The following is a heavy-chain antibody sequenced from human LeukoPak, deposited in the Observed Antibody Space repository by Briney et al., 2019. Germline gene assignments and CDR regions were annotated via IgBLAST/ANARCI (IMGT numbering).Heavy chain of an antibody. V-gene: IGHV1-18*01. D-gene: IGHD3-16*02. CDR2: ISAYNGNT. CDR1: GYTFTSYG. CDR3: ARGGYSVRGELSLDSPGY. Sequence: ASVKVSCKASGYTFTSYGISWVRQAPGQGLEWMGWISAYNGNTNYAQKLQGRVTMTTDTPTSTAYMELRSLRSDDTAVYYCARGGYSVRGELSLDSPGYWGQGTLVTVSS. J-gene: IGHJ4*02.